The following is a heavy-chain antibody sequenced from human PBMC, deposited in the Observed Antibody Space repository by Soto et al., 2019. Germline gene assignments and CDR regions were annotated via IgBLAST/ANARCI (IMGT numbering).Heavy chain of an antibody. CDR1: GFMFPNYT. J-gene: IGHJ3*02. CDR2: ISSTGTDI. V-gene: IGHV3-21*06. CDR3: ARALGTLYAFDI. D-gene: IGHD1-1*01. Sequence: GWSLRLSFAASGFMFPNYTMTWVRQAPGKGLEWVSSISSTGTDIDDADSVKGRFTISRDNAKNLLFLQMDSLKVEDTAVYYCARALGTLYAFDIWGQGTMVTVS.